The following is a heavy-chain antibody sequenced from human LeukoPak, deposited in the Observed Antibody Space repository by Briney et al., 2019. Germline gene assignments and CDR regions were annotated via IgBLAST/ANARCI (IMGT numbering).Heavy chain of an antibody. CDR3: AELGITMIGGV. V-gene: IGHV3-30*18. Sequence: PGGSLRLSCAASGFTFSRYGMHWVRQAPGKGLEWVALISYDRSHKYYADSVKGRFTISRDNSKNTLYLQMNSLRAEDTVVYYCAELGITMIGGVWGKGTTVTISS. J-gene: IGHJ6*04. CDR2: ISYDRSHK. D-gene: IGHD3-10*02. CDR1: GFTFSRYG.